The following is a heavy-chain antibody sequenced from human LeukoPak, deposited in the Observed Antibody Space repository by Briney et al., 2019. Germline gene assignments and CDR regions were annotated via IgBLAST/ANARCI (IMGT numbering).Heavy chain of an antibody. CDR2: ISAYNGNT. D-gene: IGHD4-17*01. J-gene: IGHJ4*02. V-gene: IGHV1-18*01. CDR3: ARMGETVTPDLLDY. CDR1: GYAFTSYG. Sequence: ASVKVSCKASGYAFTSYGISWVRQAPGQGLEWMGWISAYNGNTNYAQKLQGRVTMTTDTSTSTAYMELRSLRSDDTAVYYCARMGETVTPDLLDYWGQGTLVTVSS.